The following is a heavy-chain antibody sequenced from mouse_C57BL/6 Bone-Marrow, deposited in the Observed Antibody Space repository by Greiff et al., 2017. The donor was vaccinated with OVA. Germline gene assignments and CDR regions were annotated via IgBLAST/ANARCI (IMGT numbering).Heavy chain of an antibody. CDR2: IYPRSGNT. J-gene: IGHJ1*03. V-gene: IGHV1-81*01. D-gene: IGHD1-1*01. CDR1: GYTFTSYG. CDR3: ARPYYYGSRRYWYFDV. Sequence: VQVVESGAELARPGASVKLSCKASGYTFTSYGISWVKQRTGQGLEWIGEIYPRSGNTYYNEKFKGKATLTADKSSSTAYMELRSLTSEDSAVYFCARPYYYGSRRYWYFDVWGTGTTVTVSS.